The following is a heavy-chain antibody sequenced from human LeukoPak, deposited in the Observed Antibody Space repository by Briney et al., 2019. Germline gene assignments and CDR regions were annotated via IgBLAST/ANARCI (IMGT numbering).Heavy chain of an antibody. Sequence: ASVKVSCKTSGYTFIKYLIHWVRQVPGQGLEWMGTINPQGDITNYAQRFQGRITLTEDTSTSTVYMELSSLTSEDTAVYYCARPSYCVADNCGYWLDPWGPGTLVTVSS. CDR3: ARPSYCVADNCGYWLDP. V-gene: IGHV1-46*01. CDR2: INPQGDIT. J-gene: IGHJ5*02. CDR1: GYTFIKYL. D-gene: IGHD2-21*01.